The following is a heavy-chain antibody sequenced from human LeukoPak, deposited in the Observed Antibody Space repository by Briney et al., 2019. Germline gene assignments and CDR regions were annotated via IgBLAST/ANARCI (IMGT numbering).Heavy chain of an antibody. CDR3: ARSIVGTQVGFDY. CDR2: ISSSSSYI. D-gene: IGHD1-26*01. CDR1: GFTFSSYA. J-gene: IGHJ4*02. Sequence: GGSLRLSCAASGFTFSSYAMNWVRQAPGKGLEWVSSISSSSSYIYYADSVKGRFTISRDNAKNSLYLQMNSLRAEDTAVYYCARSIVGTQVGFDYGGQGTLVTVSS. V-gene: IGHV3-21*01.